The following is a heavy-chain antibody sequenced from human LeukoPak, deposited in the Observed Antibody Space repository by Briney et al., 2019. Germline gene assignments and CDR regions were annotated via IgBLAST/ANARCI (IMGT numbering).Heavy chain of an antibody. V-gene: IGHV1-18*01. Sequence: GASVKVSCKASGYTFTSYGISWVRQAPGQGLEWMGWISAYNGNTNYAQKLQGRVTMTTDTSTSTVYMELRSLRSEDTAVYYCARGLSQPTSPAIDYYYYYMDVWGKGTTVTVSS. CDR1: GYTFTSYG. D-gene: IGHD2-2*02. CDR2: ISAYNGNT. CDR3: ARGLSQPTSPAIDYYYYYMDV. J-gene: IGHJ6*03.